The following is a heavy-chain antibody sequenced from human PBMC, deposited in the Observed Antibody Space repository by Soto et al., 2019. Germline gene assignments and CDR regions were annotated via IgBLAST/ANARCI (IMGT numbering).Heavy chain of an antibody. V-gene: IGHV3-74*01. CDR3: AREVVGRGLVTGFGYYMDV. CDR2: INSDGSST. CDR1: GFTFSSYW. Sequence: GGSLRLSCAASGFTFSSYWMHWVRQAPGKGLVWVSRINSDGSSTSYADSVKGRFTISRDNAKNTLYLQMNSLRAEDTAVYYCAREVVGRGLVTGFGYYMDVWGKGTTVTVSS. D-gene: IGHD3-10*01. J-gene: IGHJ6*03.